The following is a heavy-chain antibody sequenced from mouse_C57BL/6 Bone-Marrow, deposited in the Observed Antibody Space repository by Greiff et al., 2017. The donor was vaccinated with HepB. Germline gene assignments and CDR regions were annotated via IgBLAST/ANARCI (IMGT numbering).Heavy chain of an antibody. Sequence: QVQLKQSGAELARPGASVKLSCKASGYTFTSYGISWVKQRTGQGLEWIGEIYPRSGNTYYNEKFKGKATLTADKSSSTAYMELRSLTSEDSAVYFCARRELLWFAYWGQGTLVTVSA. J-gene: IGHJ3*01. CDR3: ARRELLWFAY. CDR1: GYTFTSYG. CDR2: IYPRSGNT. V-gene: IGHV1-81*01. D-gene: IGHD1-1*01.